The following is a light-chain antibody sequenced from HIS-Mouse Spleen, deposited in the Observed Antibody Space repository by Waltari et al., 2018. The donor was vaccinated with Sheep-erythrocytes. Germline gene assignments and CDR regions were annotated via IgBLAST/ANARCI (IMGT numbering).Light chain of an antibody. V-gene: IGKV1-39*01. CDR3: QQSYSTPPLT. Sequence: DIQMTQSPSSLSASVGDRVTITCRASQSISSYLNWYQHKPWKAPKLLIYAASSLQSGVPSRFSVSGSVTDFTLTISSLQPEDFATYYCQQSYSTPPLTFGGGTKVEIK. CDR2: AAS. J-gene: IGKJ4*01. CDR1: QSISSY.